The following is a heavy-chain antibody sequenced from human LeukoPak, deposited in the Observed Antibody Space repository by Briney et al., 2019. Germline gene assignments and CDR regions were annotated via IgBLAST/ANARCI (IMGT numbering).Heavy chain of an antibody. J-gene: IGHJ4*02. D-gene: IGHD6-13*01. CDR3: AKDQGAIAADHYFDY. CDR1: GFTFSSYG. Sequence: ETGGSLRLSCAASGFTFSSYGMHWVRQAPGKGLEWVAVISYDGSNKYYADSVKGRFTISRDNSKSTLYLQMNSLRAEDTAVYYCAKDQGAIAADHYFDYWGQGTLVTVSS. V-gene: IGHV3-30*18. CDR2: ISYDGSNK.